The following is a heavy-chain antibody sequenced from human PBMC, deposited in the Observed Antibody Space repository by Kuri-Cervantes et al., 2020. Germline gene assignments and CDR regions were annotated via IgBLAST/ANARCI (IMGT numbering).Heavy chain of an antibody. J-gene: IGHJ4*02. V-gene: IGHV3-48*04. D-gene: IGHD3-3*01. CDR2: ISSSSSTI. CDR1: GFTFSSYS. Sequence: GGSLRLSCAASGFTFSSYSMNWVRQAPGKGLEWVSYISSSSSTIYYADSVKGRFTISRDDAKNSLHLQMNSLRAEDTAVYFCVRCLLRGYNLFDYWGQGTLVTVSS. CDR3: VRCLLRGYNLFDY.